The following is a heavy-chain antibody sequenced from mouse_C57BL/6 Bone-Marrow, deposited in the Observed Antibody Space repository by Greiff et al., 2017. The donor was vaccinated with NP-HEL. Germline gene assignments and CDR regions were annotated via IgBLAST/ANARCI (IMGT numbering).Heavy chain of an antibody. J-gene: IGHJ1*03. D-gene: IGHD1-1*01. Sequence: VQLQQPGAELVMPGASVKLSCKASGYTFTSYWMHWVKHRPGQGLEWIVDIDPSDSYTNYNQKFKGKSTLTVDKSSSTAYMQLSSLTSEDSAVYYCARHYGSSFWYFDVWGTGTTVTVSS. CDR1: GYTFTSYW. CDR3: ARHYGSSFWYFDV. V-gene: IGHV1-69*01. CDR2: IDPSDSYT.